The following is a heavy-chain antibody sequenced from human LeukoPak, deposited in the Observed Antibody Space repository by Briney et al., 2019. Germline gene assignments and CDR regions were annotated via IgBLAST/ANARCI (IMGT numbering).Heavy chain of an antibody. CDR2: ISGSGGST. CDR3: KMGDGSPPLGQ. J-gene: IGHJ4*02. Sequence: GGSLRLSCAASGFTFSNYVLGWVRQAPGKGLQWVSAISGSGGSTYYADSVKGRFTISRDNSGNTLYLQMNSLRAEDTAIYYCKMGDGSPPLGQWGQGTLVTVSS. V-gene: IGHV3-23*01. CDR1: GFTFSNYV. D-gene: IGHD5-24*01.